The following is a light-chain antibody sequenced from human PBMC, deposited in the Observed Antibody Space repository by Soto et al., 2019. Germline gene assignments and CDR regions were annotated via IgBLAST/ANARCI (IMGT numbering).Light chain of an antibody. CDR2: GAS. V-gene: IGKV3-20*01. J-gene: IGKJ3*01. CDR3: QQYGFT. CDR1: QSVTSNY. Sequence: EIVLTQSPGTLSLSPGERATLSCGASQSVTSNYLAWYQQKPGQAPRLLIFGASIRVTGIPDRFIGSGSGTDFTLTISRLEPEDFAVYYCQQYGFTFGPGTKVEIK.